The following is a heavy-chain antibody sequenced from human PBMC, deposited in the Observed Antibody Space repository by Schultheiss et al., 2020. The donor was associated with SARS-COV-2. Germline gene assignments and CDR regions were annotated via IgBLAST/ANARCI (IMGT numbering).Heavy chain of an antibody. D-gene: IGHD3-10*01. Sequence: GGSLRLSCTVSGGSISSSSYYWGWIRQPPGKGLEWVSSISSSSSYIYYADSVKGRFTISRDNSKNTLYLQMNSLRAEDTAVYNCAKACGSGELRTGGSDYWGQGTLVTVSS. CDR2: ISSSSSYI. CDR1: GGSISSSS. J-gene: IGHJ4*02. V-gene: IGHV3-21*04. CDR3: AKACGSGELRTGGSDY.